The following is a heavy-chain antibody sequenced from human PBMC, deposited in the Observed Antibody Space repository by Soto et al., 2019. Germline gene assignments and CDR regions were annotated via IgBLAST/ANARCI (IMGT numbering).Heavy chain of an antibody. CDR3: ARGNPFNYAGFDV. Sequence: QAHLEQSGAEVKRPGASVKVSCKASGYTFSDFDINWLRQASGQGPEWMGWMTATSGDTFFAQRFQGKFNMTWDTSLSTADMEVGSLTSDDTAMYYCARGNPFNYAGFDVWCQGTTVAVSS. D-gene: IGHD3-16*01. CDR2: MTATSGDT. CDR1: GYTFSDFD. V-gene: IGHV1-8*01. J-gene: IGHJ6*02.